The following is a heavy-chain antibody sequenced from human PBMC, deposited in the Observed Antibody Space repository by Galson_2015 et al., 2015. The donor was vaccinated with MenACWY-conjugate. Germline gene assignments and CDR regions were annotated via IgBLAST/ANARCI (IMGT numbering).Heavy chain of an antibody. D-gene: IGHD1-26*01. CDR1: GFTVSSNY. J-gene: IGHJ4*02. Sequence: SLRLSCAASGFTVSSNYMSWVRQAPGKGLEWVSVIYSGGSTYYADSVKGRFTISRDNSKNTLYLQMNSLRAEDTAVYYCAALETSGVGATEDDYWGQGTLVTVSS. CDR3: AALETSGVGATEDDY. V-gene: IGHV3-53*01. CDR2: IYSGGST.